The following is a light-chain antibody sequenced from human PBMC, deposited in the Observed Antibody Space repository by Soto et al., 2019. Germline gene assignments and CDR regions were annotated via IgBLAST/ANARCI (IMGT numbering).Light chain of an antibody. CDR3: QQYNSYRT. V-gene: IGKV1-33*01. Sequence: DIQMTQSPSSLSPSVGDRVTIICQASQDISNYVNWYQQKPGKAPKLLIYDASNLEPGVPSRFSGSGSGTEFTLTISSLQPDDFATYYCQQYNSYRTFGQGTKVDIK. CDR1: QDISNY. J-gene: IGKJ1*01. CDR2: DAS.